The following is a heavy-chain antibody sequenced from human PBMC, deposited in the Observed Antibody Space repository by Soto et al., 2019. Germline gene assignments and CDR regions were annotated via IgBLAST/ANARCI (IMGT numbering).Heavy chain of an antibody. Sequence: SETLSLTCTVSGGSISSVDYYWSWIRQAPGKGLEWIGYIHYTGSTDYNPSLKSRVTMSVDTSDNQFSLRLTSVTAADTAVYYCARDRKATTSPRYNWFDPWGPGTLVTVSS. V-gene: IGHV4-30-4*01. CDR2: IHYTGST. CDR1: GGSISSVDYY. CDR3: ARDRKATTSPRYNWFDP. D-gene: IGHD4-17*01. J-gene: IGHJ5*02.